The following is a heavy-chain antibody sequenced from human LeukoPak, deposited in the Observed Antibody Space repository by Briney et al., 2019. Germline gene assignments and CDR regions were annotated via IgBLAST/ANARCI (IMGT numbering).Heavy chain of an antibody. Sequence: TGGSLRLSCAASGFTFSSYAMSWVRQAPGKGLEWVSAISGSGGSTYYADSVKGRFTISRDNSKNTLYLQMNSLRAEDTAVYYCAKHPQLRYFEWFPTFFDWGQGTLVTVSS. V-gene: IGHV3-23*01. D-gene: IGHD3-9*01. CDR2: ISGSGGST. CDR1: GFTFSSYA. J-gene: IGHJ4*02. CDR3: AKHPQLRYFEWFPTFFD.